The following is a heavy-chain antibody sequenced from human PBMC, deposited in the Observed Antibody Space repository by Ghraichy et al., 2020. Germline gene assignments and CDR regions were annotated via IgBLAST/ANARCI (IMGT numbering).Heavy chain of an antibody. CDR1: GFTFSSYA. CDR2: ISGSGGST. J-gene: IGHJ2*01. D-gene: IGHD1-26*01. CDR3: AKDGGGGSYPDHIYWYFDL. V-gene: IGHV3-23*01. Sequence: GGSLRLSCAVSGFTFSSYAMSWVRQAPGKGLEWVSAISGSGGSTYYADSVKGRFTISRDNSKNTLYLQMNSLRAEDTAVYYCAKDGGGGSYPDHIYWYFDLWGRGTLVTVSS.